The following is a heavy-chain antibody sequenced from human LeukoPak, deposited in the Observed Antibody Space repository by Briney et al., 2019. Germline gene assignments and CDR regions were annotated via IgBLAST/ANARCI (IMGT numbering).Heavy chain of an antibody. CDR2: MSGSSSDI. CDR3: ARRGYYDSSGYDY. V-gene: IGHV3-21*01. J-gene: IGHJ4*02. Sequence: GGPLTLPCTASVFVHSSYEIHGVRRSPERGGEGVSYMSGSSSDIYYADSVKGRFTISRDHAKTLLYLQMNSLRAEDTAVYYCARRGYYDSSGYDYWGQGTLVTVSS. CDR1: VFVHSSYE. D-gene: IGHD3-22*01.